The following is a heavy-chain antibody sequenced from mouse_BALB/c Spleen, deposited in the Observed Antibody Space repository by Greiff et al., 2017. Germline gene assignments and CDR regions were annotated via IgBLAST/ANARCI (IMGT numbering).Heavy chain of an antibody. J-gene: IGHJ4*01. CDR3: ARGYRYDGDAMDY. CDR2: ISTYYGDA. D-gene: IGHD2-14*01. V-gene: IGHV1S137*01. CDR1: GYTFTDYA. Sequence: QVQLMQSGAELVRPGVSVKLSCKGSGYTFTDYAMHWVKQSHAKSLEWIAVISTYYGDASYNQKFKGKATMTVDKSSSTAYMELARLTSEDSAIYYCARGYRYDGDAMDYWGQGTSVTVSS.